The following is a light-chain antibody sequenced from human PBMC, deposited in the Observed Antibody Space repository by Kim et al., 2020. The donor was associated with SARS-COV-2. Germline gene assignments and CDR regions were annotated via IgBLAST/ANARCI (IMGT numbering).Light chain of an antibody. Sequence: FPGKRAPPPGRASTVVSMTLAGYRQKLGRAPRPLIYGASPGATGIPASFSGRGSGTDFTLTISSLQSEDFAVYYCQQYNNWPYTFGQGTKLEI. V-gene: IGKV3-15*01. CDR2: GAS. CDR1: TVVSMT. J-gene: IGKJ2*01. CDR3: QQYNNWPYT.